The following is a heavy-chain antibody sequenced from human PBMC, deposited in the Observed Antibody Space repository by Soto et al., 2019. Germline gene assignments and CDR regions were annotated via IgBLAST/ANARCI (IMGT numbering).Heavy chain of an antibody. D-gene: IGHD4-4*01. Sequence: ASVKVSGKASGYTLTTYGLSWVRQAPGQGLEWMGRINNVNTNYPQKFQGRVTMTTDTSTSTTFMELRSLTSDDTAVYYCARDHSRSYYYGMDVWGQGTTVTVSS. J-gene: IGHJ6*02. V-gene: IGHV1-18*01. CDR1: GYTLTTYG. CDR3: ARDHSRSYYYGMDV. CDR2: INNVNT.